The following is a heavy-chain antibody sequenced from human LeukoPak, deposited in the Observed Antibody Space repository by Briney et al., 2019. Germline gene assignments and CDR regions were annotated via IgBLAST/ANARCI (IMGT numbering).Heavy chain of an antibody. CDR3: ARGKRIAEMATINYFDY. CDR1: GGSFSGYY. Sequence: SETLSLTCAVYGGSFSGYYWSWIRQPPGKGLEWIGEINYSGSTNYNPSLKSRVTISVDTSKNQFSLKLSSVTAADTAVYYCARGKRIAEMATINYFDYWGQGTLVTVSS. J-gene: IGHJ4*02. D-gene: IGHD5-24*01. CDR2: INYSGST. V-gene: IGHV4-34*01.